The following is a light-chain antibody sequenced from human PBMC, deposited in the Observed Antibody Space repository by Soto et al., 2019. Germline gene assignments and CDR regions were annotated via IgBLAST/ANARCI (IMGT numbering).Light chain of an antibody. CDR2: DAS. CDR1: QSVSSY. V-gene: IGKV3-11*01. CDR3: QQRSTWLFT. Sequence: EIVLTQSPATLSLSPGERATLSCRASQSVSSYLAWYQQKPGQAPRLPIYDASNRATGIPARFSGSGSGTDFTLTISSLKPEDFAVYYCQQRSTWLFTFGPGTKVDIK. J-gene: IGKJ3*01.